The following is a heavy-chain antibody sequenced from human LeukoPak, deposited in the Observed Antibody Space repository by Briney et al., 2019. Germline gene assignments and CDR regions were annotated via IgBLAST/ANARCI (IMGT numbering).Heavy chain of an antibody. D-gene: IGHD5-24*01. CDR1: GFILSSCA. V-gene: IGHV3-23*01. CDR3: AKADGSYKTLIDY. Sequence: GGSLRLSCAASGFILSSCAMNWVRQGSGKGLEWVSGISGSGGSTYYADSVKGRFTISRDSSKNTVYLQMNSLRAEDTAVYYCAKADGSYKTLIDYWGQGTLVTVSS. J-gene: IGHJ4*02. CDR2: ISGSGGST.